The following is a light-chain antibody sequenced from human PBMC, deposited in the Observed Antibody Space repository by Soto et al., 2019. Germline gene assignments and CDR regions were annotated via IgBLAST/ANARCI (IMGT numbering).Light chain of an antibody. Sequence: EIVLTQSPGTLSFSPGERATLSCRASQSLSSNQLGLHQQKTGQAPSLLIHDASSRATGISDRFTGSGSGTDFTLTITTLEPEDFAVYYCQQYGSSPRTFGLGTKVEI. CDR3: QQYGSSPRT. CDR2: DAS. V-gene: IGKV3-20*01. J-gene: IGKJ1*01. CDR1: QSLSSNQ.